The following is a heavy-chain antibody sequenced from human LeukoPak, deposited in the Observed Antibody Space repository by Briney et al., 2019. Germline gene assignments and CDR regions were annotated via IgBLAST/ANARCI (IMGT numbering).Heavy chain of an antibody. D-gene: IGHD1-26*01. CDR3: ARAIEVGAMTPFDY. V-gene: IGHV4-38-2*01. J-gene: IGHJ4*02. Sequence: GSLRLSCAASGFTFSSYAMSWVRQAPGKGLEWIGSIYHSGSTYYNPSLKSRVTISVDTSKNQFSLKLSSVTAADTAVYYCARAIEVGAMTPFDYWGQGTLVTVSS. CDR1: GFTFSSYA. CDR2: IYHSGST.